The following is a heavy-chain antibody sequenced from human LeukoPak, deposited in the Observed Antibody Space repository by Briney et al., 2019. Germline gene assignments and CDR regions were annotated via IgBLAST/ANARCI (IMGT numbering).Heavy chain of an antibody. Sequence: KTSETLSLTCTVSGGSISSYYWSWIRQPPGKGLEWIGEINHSGSTNYNPSLKSRVTISVDTSKNQFSLKLSSVTAADTAVYYCATGKYPTSAFDIWGQGTMVTVSS. CDR1: GGSISSYY. CDR3: ATGKYPTSAFDI. D-gene: IGHD3-10*01. J-gene: IGHJ3*02. V-gene: IGHV4-34*01. CDR2: INHSGST.